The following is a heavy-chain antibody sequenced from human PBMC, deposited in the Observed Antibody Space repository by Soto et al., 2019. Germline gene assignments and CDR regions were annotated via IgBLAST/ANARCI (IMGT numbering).Heavy chain of an antibody. Sequence: SETLSLTCSVSGGSINSRSFSWGWIRQPPGKGLEWIGTFFNNENPNYNPSLKSRVTISVDTSKNQFSLKLSSVTAADTAVYYCARDRDDSSGYQYHFDYWGQGTQVTVSS. CDR1: GGSINSRSFS. CDR2: FFNNENP. D-gene: IGHD3-22*01. CDR3: ARDRDDSSGYQYHFDY. J-gene: IGHJ4*02. V-gene: IGHV4-39*07.